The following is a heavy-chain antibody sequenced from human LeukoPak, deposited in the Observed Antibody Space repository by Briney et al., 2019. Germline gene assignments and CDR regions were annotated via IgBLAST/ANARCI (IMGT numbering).Heavy chain of an antibody. V-gene: IGHV4-31*03. J-gene: IGHJ4*02. Sequence: SQTLSLTCTVSGGSISSGGYYWSWIRQHSGKGLEWIGYIYYSGSTYYNPSLKSRVTISVDTSKNQFSLKLSSVTAADTAVYYCARQGSVAATRGFFDYWGQGTLVTVSS. CDR2: IYYSGST. CDR1: GGSISSGGYY. CDR3: ARQGSVAATRGFFDY. D-gene: IGHD2-15*01.